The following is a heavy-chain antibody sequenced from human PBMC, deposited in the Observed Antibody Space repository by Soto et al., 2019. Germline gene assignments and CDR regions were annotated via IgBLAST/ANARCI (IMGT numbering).Heavy chain of an antibody. J-gene: IGHJ3*02. CDR1: EFTFSSYA. V-gene: IGHV3-23*01. CDR3: AKIPHSSSWYLDAFDI. Sequence: EVQLLESGGGLVQPGESLRLSCAASEFTFSSYAMSWVRQAPGKGLEWVSAISGSGGSTYYADSVKGRFTISRDNSKNTLYMQMNSLRAEDTAVYYCAKIPHSSSWYLDAFDIWGQGTMVTVSS. D-gene: IGHD6-13*01. CDR2: ISGSGGST.